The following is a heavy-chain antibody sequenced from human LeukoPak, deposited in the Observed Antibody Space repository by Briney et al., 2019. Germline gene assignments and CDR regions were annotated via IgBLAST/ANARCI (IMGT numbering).Heavy chain of an antibody. CDR2: VSYSGST. D-gene: IGHD6-25*01. J-gene: IGHJ6*03. V-gene: IGHV4-59*01. Sequence: SETLSLTCTASGGSLSSDYWGWIRQPPGKGLEWIGYVSYSGSTNYNPSLNSRRTISLDTSKTPFSLKLSSVTAADTAKYFCARYIRGPDYYIDVWGRGTTVTVSS. CDR1: GGSLSSDY. CDR3: ARYIRGPDYYIDV.